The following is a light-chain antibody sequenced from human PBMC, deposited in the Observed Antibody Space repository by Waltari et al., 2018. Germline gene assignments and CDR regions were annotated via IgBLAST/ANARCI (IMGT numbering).Light chain of an antibody. V-gene: IGKV3-20*01. CDR2: GVS. Sequence: EIVLTQSPGTLSLSPGERATLSCRASHSVSSSYLAWYQQKPGQAPRLLIYGVSYRVVGIPDRFSGSGSGTDFTLTISRLEPEDFAVYYCQQYGGSPPFTFGPRTQVDMK. CDR1: HSVSSSY. CDR3: QQYGGSPPFT. J-gene: IGKJ3*01.